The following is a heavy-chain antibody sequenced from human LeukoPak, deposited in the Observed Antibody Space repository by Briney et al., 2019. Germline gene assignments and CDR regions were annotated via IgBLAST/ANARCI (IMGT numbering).Heavy chain of an antibody. CDR3: ARGSCSSGSCYERLNGLDV. CDR2: FHTAGDT. CDR1: GFTFSNYD. V-gene: IGHV3-13*01. J-gene: IGHJ6*02. D-gene: IGHD2-15*01. Sequence: PGGSLRLSCAASGFTFSNYDMHWVRQATGKGLEWVSAFHTAGDTHYSGSVKGRFATSRENAKNSVYLQTYNLRAEDSAVYYCARGSCSSGSCYERLNGLDVWGQGTTVTVSS.